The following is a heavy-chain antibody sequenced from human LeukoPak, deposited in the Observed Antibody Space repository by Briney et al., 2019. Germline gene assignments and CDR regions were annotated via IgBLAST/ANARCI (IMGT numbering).Heavy chain of an antibody. CDR1: GGTFSSYG. CDR3: ASFGLYQPGFDL. Sequence: SVKVSCKASGGTFSSYGISWVRQAPGQGLEWMGGIIPMLGTGNYAQKFQGRVTITTDESTSTAYMELRSLRSEDTAVYYCASFGLYQPGFDLWGRGTLVTVSS. V-gene: IGHV1-69*05. D-gene: IGHD2-2*01. CDR2: IIPMLGTG. J-gene: IGHJ2*01.